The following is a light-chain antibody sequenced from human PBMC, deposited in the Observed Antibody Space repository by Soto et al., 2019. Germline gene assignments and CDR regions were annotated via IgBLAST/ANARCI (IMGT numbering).Light chain of an antibody. J-gene: IGLJ3*02. V-gene: IGLV2-11*01. CDR2: DVS. CDR3: CSYAGSYTLV. CDR1: SSDVGGYNY. Sequence: QSALTQPRSVSGSPGQSVTISCTGTSSDVGGYNYVSWYQQHPGKAPKLMIYDVSQRPSGVPDRFSGSKSGSTASLSISELQVEDEADYYCCSYAGSYTLVFGGGTKLTVL.